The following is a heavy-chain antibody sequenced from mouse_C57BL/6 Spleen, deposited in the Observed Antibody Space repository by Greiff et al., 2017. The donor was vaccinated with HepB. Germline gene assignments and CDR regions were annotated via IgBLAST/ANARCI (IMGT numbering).Heavy chain of an antibody. V-gene: IGHV1-61*01. CDR2: IYPSDSET. Sequence: VQLQQPGAELVRPGSSVKLSCKASGYTFTSYWMDWVKQRPGQGLEWIGNIYPSDSETHYNQKFKDKATLTVDKSSSTAYMQLSSLTSEDSAVYYCARSATMVTTRYYAMDYWGQGTSVTVSS. J-gene: IGHJ4*01. D-gene: IGHD2-2*01. CDR3: ARSATMVTTRYYAMDY. CDR1: GYTFTSYW.